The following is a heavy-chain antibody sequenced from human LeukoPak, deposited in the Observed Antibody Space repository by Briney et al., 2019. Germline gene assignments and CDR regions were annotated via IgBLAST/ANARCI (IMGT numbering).Heavy chain of an antibody. CDR3: ARARRIVVVPAAIAD. CDR1: RFTFSDYT. J-gene: IGHJ4*02. CDR2: ISYDGSNK. Sequence: GGPLRLSCAASRFTFSDYTMTWIRQAPGKGLEWVAVISYDGSNKYYADSVKGRFTISRDNSKNTLYLQMNSLRAEDTAVYYCARARRIVVVPAAIADWGQGTLVTVSS. D-gene: IGHD2-2*01. V-gene: IGHV3-30-3*01.